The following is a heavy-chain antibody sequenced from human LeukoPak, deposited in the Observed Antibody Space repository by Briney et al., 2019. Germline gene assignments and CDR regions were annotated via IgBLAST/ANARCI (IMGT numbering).Heavy chain of an antibody. J-gene: IGHJ3*02. CDR3: AKDTRQLDAFDI. Sequence: GGSLRLSCAASGFTVSSNYMSWVRQAPGKGLEWVSVIYSGGSTYYADSVKGRFTISRDNSKNTLYLQMNSLRAEDTAVYNCAKDTRQLDAFDIWGQGTMVTVSS. V-gene: IGHV3-53*01. D-gene: IGHD6-13*01. CDR2: IYSGGST. CDR1: GFTVSSNY.